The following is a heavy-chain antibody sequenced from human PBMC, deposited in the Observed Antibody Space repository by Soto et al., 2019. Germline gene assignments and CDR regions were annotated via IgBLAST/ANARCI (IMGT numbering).Heavy chain of an antibody. J-gene: IGHJ5*02. CDR2: IIPIFGTA. CDR3: ARDPGGAAAGTPFFWFDP. Sequence: VKVSCKASGGTFSSYAISWVRQAPGQGLEWMGGIIPIFGTANYAQKFQGRVTITADESTSTAYMELSSLRSEDTAVYYCARDPGGAAAGTPFFWFDPWGQGTLVTVSS. D-gene: IGHD6-13*01. CDR1: GGTFSSYA. V-gene: IGHV1-69*13.